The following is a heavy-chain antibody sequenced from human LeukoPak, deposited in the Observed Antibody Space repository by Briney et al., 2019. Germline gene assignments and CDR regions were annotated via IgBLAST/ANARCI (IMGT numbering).Heavy chain of an antibody. CDR2: INQSGST. Sequence: SETPSLTCAAYGGSFSGVYWSWIRQPPGKGLEWIGEINQSGSTNYNPSLKSRLTISVDTSKRQFSLKLTSVTDADTAVYYCARGRNYFDSSGYNFVWFDPWGQGTLVTVSS. V-gene: IGHV4-34*01. CDR3: ARGRNYFDSSGYNFVWFDP. J-gene: IGHJ5*02. D-gene: IGHD3-22*01. CDR1: GGSFSGVY.